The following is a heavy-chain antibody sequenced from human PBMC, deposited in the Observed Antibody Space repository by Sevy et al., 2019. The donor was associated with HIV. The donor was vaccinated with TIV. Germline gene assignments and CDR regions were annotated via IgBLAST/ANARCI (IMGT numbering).Heavy chain of an antibody. D-gene: IGHD3-22*01. Sequence: ASVKVSCKVSGYTLTQLSMHWMRQAPGKGLEWMGTFDPEDGKTIYAQKFQGRVTMTEDKSTDTAYMQLTSLRSEDTAVFYCAVTKDYYDSSGYPFDYWGLGTLVTVSS. J-gene: IGHJ4*02. CDR1: GYTLTQLS. V-gene: IGHV1-24*01. CDR2: FDPEDGKT. CDR3: AVTKDYYDSSGYPFDY.